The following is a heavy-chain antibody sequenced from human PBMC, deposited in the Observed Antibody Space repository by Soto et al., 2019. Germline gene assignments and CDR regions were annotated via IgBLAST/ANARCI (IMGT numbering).Heavy chain of an antibody. J-gene: IGHJ3*02. D-gene: IGHD3-9*01. CDR1: GYSFTSYW. Sequence: GESLKISCKGSGYSFTSYWISWVRQMPGKGLEWMGRIDPSDSYTNYSPSFQGHVTISADKSISTAYLQWSSLKASDTAMYYCARHDSHYHILTGYHRDDAFDIWGQGTMVTVSS. CDR2: IDPSDSYT. CDR3: ARHDSHYHILTGYHRDDAFDI. V-gene: IGHV5-10-1*01.